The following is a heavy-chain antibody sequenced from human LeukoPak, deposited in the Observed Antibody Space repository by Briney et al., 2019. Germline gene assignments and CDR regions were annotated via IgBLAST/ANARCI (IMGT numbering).Heavy chain of an antibody. CDR3: AKGPGPWANYGMDV. V-gene: IGHV1-2*06. CDR1: EYTFTGYY. D-gene: IGHD7-27*01. CDR2: INPNSGGT. Sequence: GASVKVSCKASEYTFTGYYWHWVRQAPGQGLEWMGRINPNSGGTNYAQKFQGRITMTRDTSISTAYMELSSLRSDDTAVYYCAKGPGPWANYGMDVWGQGTTVIVSS. J-gene: IGHJ6*02.